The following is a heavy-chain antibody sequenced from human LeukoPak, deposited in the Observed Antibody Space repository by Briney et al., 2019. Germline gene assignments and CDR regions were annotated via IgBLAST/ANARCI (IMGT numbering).Heavy chain of an antibody. D-gene: IGHD3-10*01. V-gene: IGHV3-23*01. Sequence: GGSLRLSCAASGFTFSSYSMSWVRQAPGKGLQWVSTISGSGGSTYYADSVKGRFTISRDNSKNTLYLQMNSLRAEDTAVYYCAKGPSYGSGSYYNPNWFDPWGQGTLVTVSS. CDR2: ISGSGGST. J-gene: IGHJ5*02. CDR1: GFTFSSYS. CDR3: AKGPSYGSGSYYNPNWFDP.